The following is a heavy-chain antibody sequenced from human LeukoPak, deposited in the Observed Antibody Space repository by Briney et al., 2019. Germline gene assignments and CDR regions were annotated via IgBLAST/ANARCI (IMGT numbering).Heavy chain of an antibody. V-gene: IGHV1-69*13. D-gene: IGHD3-22*01. CDR1: GGTFSSYA. CDR3: ARMGLSDSSPYYYYGMDV. Sequence: SVKVSCKASGGTFSSYAISWVRQAPGQGLEWMGGIIPIFGTANYAQKFQGRVTITADESTNTAYMELSSLRSEDTAVYSSARMGLSDSSPYYYYGMDVWGQGTTVTVSS. J-gene: IGHJ6*02. CDR2: IIPIFGTA.